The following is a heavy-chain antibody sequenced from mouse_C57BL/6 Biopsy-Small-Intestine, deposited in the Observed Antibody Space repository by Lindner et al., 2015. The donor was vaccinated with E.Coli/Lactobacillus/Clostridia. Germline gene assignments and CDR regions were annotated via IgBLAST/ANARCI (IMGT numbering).Heavy chain of an antibody. D-gene: IGHD1-3*01. V-gene: IGHV5-9-1*02. CDR3: TSYVYHVMDY. CDR1: GFTFSDYY. Sequence: VQLQESGGYLVQPGGSLKLSCVASGFTFSDYYMYWVRQTPEKRLEWVAYISSGGDYIYYADTVKGRFTISRDNAKNTLFLQMTSLRSEDTAMYYCTSYVYHVMDYWGQGTSVTVSS. CDR2: ISSGGDYI. J-gene: IGHJ4*01.